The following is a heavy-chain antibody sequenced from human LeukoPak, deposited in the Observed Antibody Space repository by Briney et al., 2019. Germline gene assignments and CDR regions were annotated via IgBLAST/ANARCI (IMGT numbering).Heavy chain of an antibody. Sequence: ASVKVSCKASGYTFTSCGISWVRQAPGQGLEWMGWISAYNGNTNYAQKLQGRVTMTTDTSTSTAYMELRSLRSDDTAVYYCARGLRHYYDSSGYYPFDYWGQGTLVAVSS. CDR2: ISAYNGNT. CDR1: GYTFTSCG. CDR3: ARGLRHYYDSSGYYPFDY. V-gene: IGHV1-18*01. D-gene: IGHD3-22*01. J-gene: IGHJ4*02.